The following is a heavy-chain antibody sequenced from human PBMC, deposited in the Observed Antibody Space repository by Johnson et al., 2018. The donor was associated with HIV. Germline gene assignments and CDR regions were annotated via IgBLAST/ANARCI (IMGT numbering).Heavy chain of an antibody. CDR3: AKDLNYGSGPVDI. CDR1: GFTFSSYA. D-gene: IGHD3-10*01. CDR2: IRSDESNK. J-gene: IGHJ3*02. V-gene: IGHV3-30*02. Sequence: QVQLVESGGGVVQPGRSLRLSCAASGFTFSSYAMHWVRQAPGKGLEWVAFIRSDESNKYYADSVKGRFTISRDNSKSTVYLHMTSLRTEDAAVYYCAKDLNYGSGPVDIWGQGTMVTVSS.